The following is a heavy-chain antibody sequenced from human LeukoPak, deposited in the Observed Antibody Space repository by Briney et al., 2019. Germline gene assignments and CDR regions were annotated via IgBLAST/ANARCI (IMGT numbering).Heavy chain of an antibody. CDR3: VIGVGWQPDY. Sequence: SETLSLTCTVFGDSVTGYFLNWVRQPPGKGLEWIGHIYKIGTTNYNPSLKSRLTISADTSKNQFSLQLRSVPAADTAVYYCVIGVGWQPDYWGQGALVTVSS. J-gene: IGHJ4*02. V-gene: IGHV4-59*02. CDR1: GDSVTGYF. CDR2: IYKIGTT. D-gene: IGHD2-15*01.